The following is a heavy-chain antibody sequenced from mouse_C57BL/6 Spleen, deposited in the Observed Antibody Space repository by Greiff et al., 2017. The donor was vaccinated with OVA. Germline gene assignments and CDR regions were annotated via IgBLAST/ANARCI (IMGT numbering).Heavy chain of an antibody. CDR3: ATYGNYDGFAY. J-gene: IGHJ3*01. V-gene: IGHV1-22*01. Sequence: EVQLQQSGPELVKPGASVKMSCKASGYTFTDYNMHWVKQSHGKSLEWIGYINPNNGGTSYNQKFKGKATLTVNKSSSTAYMELRSLTSEESAVYYCATYGNYDGFAYWGQGTLVTVSA. D-gene: IGHD2-1*01. CDR1: GYTFTDYN. CDR2: INPNNGGT.